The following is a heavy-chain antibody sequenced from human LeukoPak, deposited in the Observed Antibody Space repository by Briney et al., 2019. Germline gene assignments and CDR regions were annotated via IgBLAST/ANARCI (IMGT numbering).Heavy chain of an antibody. V-gene: IGHV4-30-4*01. D-gene: IGHD3-10*01. J-gene: IGHJ4*02. CDR2: IYYSGST. CDR1: GGSISSGDYY. Sequence: SETLSLTCTVSGGSISSGDYYWSWIRQPPGKGLEWIGYIYYSGSTYYNPSLKSRVTISVDTSKNQFSLKLSSVTAADTAVYYCARSLMVRGVMMPFDYWGQGTLVTVSS. CDR3: ARSLMVRGVMMPFDY.